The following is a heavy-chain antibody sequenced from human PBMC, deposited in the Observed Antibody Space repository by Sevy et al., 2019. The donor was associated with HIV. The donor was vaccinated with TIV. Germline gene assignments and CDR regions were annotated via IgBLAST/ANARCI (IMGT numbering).Heavy chain of an antibody. CDR1: GFTFSNHG. J-gene: IGHJ6*02. D-gene: IGHD5-12*01. CDR3: ARDLNSGYANYYYYGMDV. V-gene: IGHV3-30*02. Sequence: GGSLRLSCAASGFTFSNHGMHWVRQAPGKGLEWVAFIRHDGSDEYYGDSVKGRFTISRDTSKSTVYLQMDSLRAEDTAVYYCARDLNSGYANYYYYGMDVWGQGTTVTVSS. CDR2: IRHDGSDE.